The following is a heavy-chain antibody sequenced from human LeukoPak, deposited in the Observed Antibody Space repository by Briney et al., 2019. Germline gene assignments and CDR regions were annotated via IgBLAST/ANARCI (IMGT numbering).Heavy chain of an antibody. Sequence: GSLRLSCEVSGFTFSNYWMMWVRQAPGKGPEWVASIDEDGSETNYVDSVTGRFTVSRDHAKNSLFLQMNSLRAEDTAVYYCASLDGYSCYWGQGTLVTVSS. D-gene: IGHD5-24*01. V-gene: IGHV3-7*01. CDR3: ASLDGYSCY. CDR2: IDEDGSET. CDR1: GFTFSNYW. J-gene: IGHJ4*02.